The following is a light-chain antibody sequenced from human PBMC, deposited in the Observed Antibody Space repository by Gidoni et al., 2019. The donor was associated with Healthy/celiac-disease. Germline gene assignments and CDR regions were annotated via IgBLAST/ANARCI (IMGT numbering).Light chain of an antibody. CDR2: WAS. J-gene: IGKJ1*01. CDR1: QSVLYSSNNKNY. V-gene: IGKV4-1*01. Sequence: DIVMTQSPDSLAVSLGERATINCKSSQSVLYSSNNKNYLAWYQQKPGQPPKLLIYWASTRESGVPDRFSGSGSGTDFTLTISSLQAEDVAVYYCQQYYTPPSTFGQXTKVEIK. CDR3: QQYYTPPST.